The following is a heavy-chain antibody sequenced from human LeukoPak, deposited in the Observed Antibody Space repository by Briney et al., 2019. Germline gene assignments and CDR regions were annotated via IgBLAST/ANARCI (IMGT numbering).Heavy chain of an antibody. CDR3: ARSAGDGYNHFDY. J-gene: IGHJ4*02. D-gene: IGHD5-24*01. CDR1: GFTFSSYS. CDR2: ISSSSSYI. Sequence: GGSLRVSCAASGFTFSSYSMNWVRQAPGKGLEWVSSISSSSSYIYYADSVKGRCTISRDNAKNSLYLCMNSPRAESTAAYYCARSAGDGYNHFDYWGQGTLVTVSS. V-gene: IGHV3-21*01.